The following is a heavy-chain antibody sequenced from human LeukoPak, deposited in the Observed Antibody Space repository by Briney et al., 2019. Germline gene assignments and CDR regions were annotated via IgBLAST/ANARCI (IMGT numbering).Heavy chain of an antibody. CDR3: ARRGGSGRAFDY. V-gene: IGHV4-39*01. CDR2: IYYTGST. J-gene: IGHJ4*02. D-gene: IGHD1-26*01. Sequence: PSETLSLTCSVSGASISGGTYYWGWIRQPPGKGLEWIGSIYYTGSTYDNPSLKSRVTISVDTSKNQFSLKLSSVTAADTALYYCARRGGSGRAFDYWGQGTLVTVSS. CDR1: GASISGGTYY.